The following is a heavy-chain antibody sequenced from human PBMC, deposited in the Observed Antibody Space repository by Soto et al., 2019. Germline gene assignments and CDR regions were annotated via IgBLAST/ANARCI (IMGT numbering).Heavy chain of an antibody. V-gene: IGHV3-7*01. D-gene: IGHD1-1*01. CDR3: ATDSGTSDS. J-gene: IGHJ5*01. CDR1: GFTFSTYW. CDR2: IKQDGSER. Sequence: GGSLRLSCAASGFTFSTYWMSWVRQAPGKGLEWAANIKQDGSERYYVDSVKGRFTISRDNAKNSLYLQMNSLRAEDTAVYYCATDSGTSDSWGQGTLVTVSS.